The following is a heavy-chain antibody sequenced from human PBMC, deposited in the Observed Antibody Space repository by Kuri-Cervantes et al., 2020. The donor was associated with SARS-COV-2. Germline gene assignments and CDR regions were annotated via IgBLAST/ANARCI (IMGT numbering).Heavy chain of an antibody. J-gene: IGHJ4*02. V-gene: IGHV3-30*02. CDR2: IRYDGSNK. D-gene: IGHD3-10*01. Sequence: GESLKISCAASGFTFSSYGMHWVRQAPGKGLEWVAFIRYDGSNKYYADSVKGRFTISRDNAKNSLYLQMNSLRAEDTAVYYCARDPGRGLYYFDYWGQGTLVTVSS. CDR1: GFTFSSYG. CDR3: ARDPGRGLYYFDY.